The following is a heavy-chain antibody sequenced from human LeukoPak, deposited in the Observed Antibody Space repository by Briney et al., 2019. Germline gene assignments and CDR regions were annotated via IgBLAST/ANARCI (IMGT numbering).Heavy chain of an antibody. J-gene: IGHJ5*02. CDR3: AKVADDYGDYDWFDP. Sequence: GGSLRLSCAASGFTFSSYAMSWVRQAPGKGLEWVSAISGSGGSSYYADSVKGRFTISRDNSKNTLYLQMNSLRAEDTAVYYCAKVADDYGDYDWFDPWGQGTLVTVSS. CDR2: ISGSGGSS. V-gene: IGHV3-23*01. D-gene: IGHD4-17*01. CDR1: GFTFSSYA.